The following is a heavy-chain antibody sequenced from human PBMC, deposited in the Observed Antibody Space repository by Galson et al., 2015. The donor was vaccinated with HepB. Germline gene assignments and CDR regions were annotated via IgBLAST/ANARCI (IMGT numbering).Heavy chain of an antibody. D-gene: IGHD6-19*01. CDR2: ISGSGGST. CDR1: GFTFSSYA. CDR3: AKDLGWYYDYYYYGMDV. J-gene: IGHJ6*02. Sequence: SLRLSCAASGFTFSSYAMSWGRQAPGKGLEWVSAISGSGGSTYYADSVKGRFTISRDNSKNTLYLQMNSLRAEDTAVYYCAKDLGWYYDYYYYGMDVWGQGTTVTVSS. V-gene: IGHV3-23*01.